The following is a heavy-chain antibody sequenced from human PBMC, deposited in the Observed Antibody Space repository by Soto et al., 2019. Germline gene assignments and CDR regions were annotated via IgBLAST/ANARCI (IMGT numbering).Heavy chain of an antibody. CDR2: INPGVGST. Sequence: QVQLVQSGAEVKKPGASVTVSCKASGYTFTSYYIHWVRQAPGQGPEWLGIINPGVGSTGFAQNFQDRITLTKDTSTSTVFLQLSSLIPEDTAVYYCARGDMSARSPCAEWGQGNLVTVSA. V-gene: IGHV1-46*01. CDR3: ARGDMSARSPCAE. J-gene: IGHJ4*02. D-gene: IGHD6-6*01. CDR1: GYTFTSYY.